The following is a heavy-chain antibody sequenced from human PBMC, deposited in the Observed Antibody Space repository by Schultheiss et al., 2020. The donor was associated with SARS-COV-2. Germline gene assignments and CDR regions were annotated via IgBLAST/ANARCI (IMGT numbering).Heavy chain of an antibody. V-gene: IGHV3-30*03. D-gene: IGHD3-16*01. CDR1: GFTFSSYG. CDR2: IIYDGSKR. J-gene: IGHJ4*02. CDR3: AHGWGGAGDH. Sequence: GGSLRLSCAASGFTFSSYGMHWVRQAPGKGLEWVAVIIYDGSKRYYADSVKGRLTISRDNAKNSLYLQVNSLRAEDTAVYYCAHGWGGAGDHWGQGALVTVSS.